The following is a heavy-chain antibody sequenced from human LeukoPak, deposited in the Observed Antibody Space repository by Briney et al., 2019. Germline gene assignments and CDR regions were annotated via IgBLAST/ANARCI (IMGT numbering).Heavy chain of an antibody. CDR3: AREDRDGYNYYWYFDL. J-gene: IGHJ2*01. D-gene: IGHD5-24*01. CDR2: ISSSSIYI. V-gene: IGHV3-21*01. CDR1: GFTSSPYT. Sequence: GGSLRLSCEVSGFTSSPYTMNWVRQAPGKGLEWVSSISSSSIYIYYADSVKGRFTISRDNAKNSLYLQMSSLRAEDTAVYYCAREDRDGYNYYWYFDLWGRGTLVTVSS.